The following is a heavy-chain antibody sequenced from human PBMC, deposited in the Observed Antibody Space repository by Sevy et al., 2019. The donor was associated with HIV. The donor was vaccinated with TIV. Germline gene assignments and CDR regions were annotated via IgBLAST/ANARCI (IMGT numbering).Heavy chain of an antibody. Sequence: SQTPSLTCAVYGGSFSGYYWSWIRQPPGKGLEWIGEINHSGSTNYNPSLKSRVTISVDTSKNQFSLKLSSVTAADTAVYYCARWGNYYGMDVWGQGTTVTVSS. CDR2: INHSGST. J-gene: IGHJ6*02. V-gene: IGHV4-34*01. CDR3: ARWGNYYGMDV. D-gene: IGHD7-27*01. CDR1: GGSFSGYY.